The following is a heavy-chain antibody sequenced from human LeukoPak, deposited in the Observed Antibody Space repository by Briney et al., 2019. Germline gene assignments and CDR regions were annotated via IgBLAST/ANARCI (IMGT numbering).Heavy chain of an antibody. CDR2: IKSKKDGGTT. V-gene: IGHV3-15*01. D-gene: IGHD4-17*01. CDR1: GFTFSNAW. Sequence: GGSLRLSCAASGFTFSNAWMSWVRQAPGKGLEWVGHIKSKKDGGTTDCAAPVKGRFTISRDDSKDTLYLQMNSLKTEDIAVYFCAADFYGAFNYWGQGTLVTVSS. J-gene: IGHJ4*02. CDR3: AADFYGAFNY.